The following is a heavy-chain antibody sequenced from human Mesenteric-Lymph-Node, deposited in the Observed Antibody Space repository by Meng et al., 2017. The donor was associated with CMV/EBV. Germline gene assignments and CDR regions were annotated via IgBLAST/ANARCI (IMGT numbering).Heavy chain of an antibody. CDR2: ISAYNGNT. CDR3: ARDELVVPAAIRDYYYGMDV. V-gene: IGHV1-18*01. CDR1: GYTFTSYG. D-gene: IGHD2-2*02. J-gene: IGHJ6*02. Sequence: ASVKVSYKASGYTFTSYGISWVRQAPGQGLEWMGWISAYNGNTNYAQKLQGRVTMTTDTSTSTAYMELRSLRSDDTAVYYCARDELVVPAAIRDYYYGMDVWGQGTTVTVSS.